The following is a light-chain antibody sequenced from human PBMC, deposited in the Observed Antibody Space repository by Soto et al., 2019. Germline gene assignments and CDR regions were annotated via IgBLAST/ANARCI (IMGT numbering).Light chain of an antibody. CDR2: EVS. V-gene: IGLV2-8*01. CDR3: SSYAWSNNLGV. Sequence: QSALTQPPSASGSPGQSVTISCTGTSSDVGGYNYVSWYQQHPGKAPKLMIYEVSKRPSGVPDRFSGSKSGNTASLTVSGLQAEDEAYYYRSSYAWSNNLGVFGTGTNLTVL. J-gene: IGLJ1*01. CDR1: SSDVGGYNY.